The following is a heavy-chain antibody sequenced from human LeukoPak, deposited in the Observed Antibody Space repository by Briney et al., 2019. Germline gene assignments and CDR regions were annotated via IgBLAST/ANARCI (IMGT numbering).Heavy chain of an antibody. D-gene: IGHD1-26*01. J-gene: IGHJ5*02. CDR2: INPNSGGT. V-gene: IGHV1-2*02. CDR3: ARMEGATGWFDP. Sequence: ASVKVSCKASGYTFTGYYMHWVRQAPGQGLEWMGWINPNSGGTNYAQKFQGRVTMTRDTSISTAYMELSRLRSDDTAVYYCARMEGATGWFDPWGQGTLVTVSS. CDR1: GYTFTGYY.